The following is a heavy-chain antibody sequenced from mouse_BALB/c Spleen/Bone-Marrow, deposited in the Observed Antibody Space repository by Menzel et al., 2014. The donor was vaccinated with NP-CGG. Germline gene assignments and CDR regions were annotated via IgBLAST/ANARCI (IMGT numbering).Heavy chain of an antibody. CDR3: ARDKYGSFGY. Sequence: EVQVVESGGGLVQPGGSLRLSCANSGFTFTDYYMSWVRQPPGKALEWLGFIRNKANGYTTEYSASVKGRFTISRDNSQSILYLQMNTLRAEDSATYYCARDKYGSFGYWGQGTTLTVSS. J-gene: IGHJ2*01. V-gene: IGHV7-3*02. D-gene: IGHD2-10*02. CDR2: IRNKANGYTT. CDR1: GFTFTDYY.